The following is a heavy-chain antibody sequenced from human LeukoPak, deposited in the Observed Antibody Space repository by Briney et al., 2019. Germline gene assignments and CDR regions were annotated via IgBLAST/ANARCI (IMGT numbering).Heavy chain of an antibody. CDR3: ARDPRAYYDFWSGYPYPS. CDR1: GFTFSSYS. V-gene: IGHV3-21*01. D-gene: IGHD3-3*01. Sequence: GGSLRLSSAASGFTFSSYSMNWVRQAPGKGLEWVSSISSSSYIYYADSVKGRFTISRDNAKNSLYLQMNSLRAEDTAVYYCARDPRAYYDFWSGYPYPSWGQGTLVTVSS. CDR2: ISSSSYI. J-gene: IGHJ5*02.